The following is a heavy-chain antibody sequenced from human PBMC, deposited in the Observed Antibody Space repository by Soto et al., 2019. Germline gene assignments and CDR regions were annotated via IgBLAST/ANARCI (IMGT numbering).Heavy chain of an antibody. CDR3: ERDRHRSGDSYGPIYYYGMDV. CDR2: TYYRSKWYN. V-gene: IGHV6-1*01. CDR1: GDSVSSNSAA. Sequence: PSQTLSLTCAISGDSVSSNSAAWNWIRQSPSRGLEWLGRTYYRSKWYNDYAVSVKSRITINPDTSKNQFSLQLNSVTPEDTAVYYCERDRHRSGDSYGPIYYYGMDVWGQGTTVTVSS. J-gene: IGHJ6*02. D-gene: IGHD5-18*01.